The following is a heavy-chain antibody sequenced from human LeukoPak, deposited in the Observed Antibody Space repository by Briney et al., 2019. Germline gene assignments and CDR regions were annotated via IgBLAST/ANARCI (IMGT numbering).Heavy chain of an antibody. CDR2: IRSKAYGGTT. CDR1: RFTFGDYA. CDR3: TRPNYYGSGSSVDY. V-gene: IGHV3-49*04. Sequence: GGSLRLACTASRFTFGDYAMSWVPQAPGKGLEWVGFIRSKAYGGTTEYAASVKGRFTISRDDSKSIAYLQMNSLKTEDTAVYYCTRPNYYGSGSSVDYWGQGSLVTVSS. D-gene: IGHD3-10*01. J-gene: IGHJ4*02.